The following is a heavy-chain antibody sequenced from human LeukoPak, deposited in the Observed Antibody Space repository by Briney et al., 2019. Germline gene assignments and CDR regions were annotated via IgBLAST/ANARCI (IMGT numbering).Heavy chain of an antibody. CDR3: AKLTLGYCSGGRCFFDY. CDR2: ISYDGSNK. CDR1: GFTFSSYG. J-gene: IGHJ4*02. D-gene: IGHD2-15*01. V-gene: IGHV3-30*18. Sequence: GGSLRLSCAASGFTFSSYGMHWVRQAPGKGLEWVAVISYDGSNKYYADSVKGRFTISRDNSKNTLYLQMNSLRAEDTAVYYCAKLTLGYCSGGRCFFDYWGQGTQVTVSS.